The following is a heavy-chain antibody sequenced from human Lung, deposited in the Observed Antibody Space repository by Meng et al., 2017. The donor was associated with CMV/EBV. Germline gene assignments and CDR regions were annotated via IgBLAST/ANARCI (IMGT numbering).Heavy chain of an antibody. CDR1: GGSISSSNW. V-gene: IGHV4-4*02. J-gene: IGHJ4*02. CDR3: ASFPPPGKQWLVTDY. Sequence: QGPRPGSGPGRVKPSGTLSLPCAVSGGSISSSNWWSWVRQPPGKGLEWIGEIYHSGSTHYNPSLKSRVTISVDKSKNQFSLKLSSVTAADTAVYYCASFPPPGKQWLVTDYWGQGTLVTVSS. CDR2: IYHSGST. D-gene: IGHD6-19*01.